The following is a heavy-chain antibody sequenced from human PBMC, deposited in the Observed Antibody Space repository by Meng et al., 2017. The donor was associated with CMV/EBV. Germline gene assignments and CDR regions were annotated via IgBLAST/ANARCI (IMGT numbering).Heavy chain of an antibody. CDR2: ITSDSSTI. V-gene: IGHV3-48*04. D-gene: IGHD6-6*01. J-gene: IGHJ5*02. Sequence: GESLKISCAASGFTFSSYSMNWVRQAPGKGLEWVSCITSDSSTIYYADSVKGRFTISRDNAKNSLYLQMNSLRADDTAVYFCARAPPWYGSPSEESNWFDPWGQGTLVTVSS. CDR1: GFTFSSYS. CDR3: ARAPPWYGSPSEESNWFDP.